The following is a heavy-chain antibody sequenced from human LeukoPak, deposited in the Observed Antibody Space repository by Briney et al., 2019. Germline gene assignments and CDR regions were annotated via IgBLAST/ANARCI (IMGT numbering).Heavy chain of an antibody. CDR2: IYPGDPDT. V-gene: IGHV5-51*01. CDR3: ARPLGGSGSSFDP. D-gene: IGHD3-10*01. J-gene: IGHJ5*02. CDR1: GYSFTSYW. Sequence: PGESLEISCKGSGYSFTSYWIGWVRQMPGKGLEWMGIIYPGDPDTRYSPSFQGQVTISADKSISTAYLQWSSLKASDTAMYYCARPLGGSGSSFDPWGQGTLVTVSS.